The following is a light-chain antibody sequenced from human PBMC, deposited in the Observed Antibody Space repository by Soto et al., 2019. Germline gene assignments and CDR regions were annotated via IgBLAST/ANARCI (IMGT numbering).Light chain of an antibody. CDR3: QQYGSSLTWT. CDR2: GAS. V-gene: IGKV3-20*01. CDR1: QSVSSSY. J-gene: IGKJ1*01. Sequence: EIVLTQSPGTLSLSPGERATLSCRASQSVSSSYLAWYQQKPGQAPRLPIYGASSRATGIPDRFSDSGSGTDFTLTISRQEPEDFAVYYCQQYGSSLTWTFGQGTKVEIK.